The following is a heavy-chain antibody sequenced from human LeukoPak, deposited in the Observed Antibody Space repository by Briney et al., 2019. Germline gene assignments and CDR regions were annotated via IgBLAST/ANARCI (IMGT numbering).Heavy chain of an antibody. CDR1: GFTVSSNY. Sequence: GGSLRLSCAASGFTVSSNYMSWVRQAPGKGLEWVSVIYSGGSTYYADSGKGRFTISRDNSKNTLYLQMNSLRAEDTAVYYCARGGITMVRGVILRPYFDYWGQGTLVTVSS. V-gene: IGHV3-53*01. CDR2: IYSGGST. D-gene: IGHD3-10*01. CDR3: ARGGITMVRGVILRPYFDY. J-gene: IGHJ4*02.